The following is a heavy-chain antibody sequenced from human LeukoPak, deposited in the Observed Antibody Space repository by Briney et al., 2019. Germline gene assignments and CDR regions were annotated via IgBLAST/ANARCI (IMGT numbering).Heavy chain of an antibody. CDR3: ARYGYSGLSGMVA. Sequence: PSETLSLTCTVSVGSITGYYWTWVRQPPEKGLEWIGYIYYSGNTYYNPSLKSRVTISLDTSKNQFSLNLSSVTAADTAVYYCARYGYSGLSGMVARGQRTTVTVSS. CDR2: IYYSGNT. J-gene: IGHJ6*02. V-gene: IGHV4-59*01. D-gene: IGHD5-12*01. CDR1: VGSITGYY.